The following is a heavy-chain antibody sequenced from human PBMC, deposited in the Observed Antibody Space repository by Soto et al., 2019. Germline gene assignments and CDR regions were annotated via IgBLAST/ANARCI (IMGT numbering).Heavy chain of an antibody. V-gene: IGHV1-18*04. CDR2: ISAYNGNT. Sequence: ASVQVPCKSSGYTFTSYGIIWVRQAPGQGLEWMGWISAYNGNTNYAQKLQGRVTMTTDTSTSTAYMELRSLRLTSVTAADTAVYYCVRKTGTTFLGSFFDHWGQGTLVTVSS. J-gene: IGHJ4*02. CDR3: VRKTGTTFLGSFFDH. CDR1: GYTFTSYG. D-gene: IGHD1-7*01.